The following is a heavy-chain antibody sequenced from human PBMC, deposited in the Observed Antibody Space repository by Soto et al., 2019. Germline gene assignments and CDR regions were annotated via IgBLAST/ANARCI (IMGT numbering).Heavy chain of an antibody. D-gene: IGHD6-13*01. CDR2: IYYSGST. CDR3: ARSGIAAAQNYYYYYGMDV. Sequence: SETLSLTCTVSCGSISSYYWSWIRQPPGKGLEWIGYIYYSGSTNYNPSLKSRVTISVDTSKNQFSLKLSSVTAADTAVYYCARSGIAAAQNYYYYYGMDVWGQGTTVTVSS. V-gene: IGHV4-59*01. CDR1: CGSISSYY. J-gene: IGHJ6*02.